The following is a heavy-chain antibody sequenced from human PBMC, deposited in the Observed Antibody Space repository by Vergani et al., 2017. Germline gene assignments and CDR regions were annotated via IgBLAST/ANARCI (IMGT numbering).Heavy chain of an antibody. CDR1: GGSISSSSYY. D-gene: IGHD3-10*01. Sequence: QLQLQESGPGLVKPSETLSLTCTVSGGSISSSSYYWGWIRQPPGKGLEWIGSIYYSGSTYYNPSLKSRVTISVDTAVYYCVRTVALWFGETKDGGWFDPWGQGTLVTVTS. CDR3: DP. CDR2: IYYSGST. J-gene: IGHJ5*02. V-gene: IGHV4-39*01.